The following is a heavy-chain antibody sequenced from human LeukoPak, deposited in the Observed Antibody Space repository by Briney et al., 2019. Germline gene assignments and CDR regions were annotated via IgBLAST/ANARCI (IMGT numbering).Heavy chain of an antibody. CDR3: ARDRSAVVPAAIKY. CDR1: GFTFSSYS. V-gene: IGHV3-48*01. D-gene: IGHD2-2*01. Sequence: GGSLRLSCAASGFTFSSYSMNWVRQAPGKGLEWVSYISSSSSTIYYADSVKGRFTISRDNAKNSLYLQMNSLRAEDTAVYYCARDRSAVVPAAIKYWGQGTLVTVSS. CDR2: ISSSSSTI. J-gene: IGHJ4*02.